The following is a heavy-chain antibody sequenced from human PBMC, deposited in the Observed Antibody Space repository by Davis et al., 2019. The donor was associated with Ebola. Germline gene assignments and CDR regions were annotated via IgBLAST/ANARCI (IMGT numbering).Heavy chain of an antibody. CDR1: GGSISSHY. D-gene: IGHD3-22*01. J-gene: IGHJ4*02. V-gene: IGHV4-59*11. Sequence: PSETLSLTCTVSGGSISSHYWSWIRQPPGKGLEWIGYIYYSGSTNYNPSLKSRVTITVDTSKNQFSLKLSSVTAADTAVYYCARGDSSGYYFDYWGQGTLVTVSS. CDR3: ARGDSSGYYFDY. CDR2: IYYSGST.